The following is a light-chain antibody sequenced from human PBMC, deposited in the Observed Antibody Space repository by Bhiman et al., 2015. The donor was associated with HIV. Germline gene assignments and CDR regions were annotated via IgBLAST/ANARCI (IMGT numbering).Light chain of an antibody. CDR1: NIGSKS. CDR2: YDR. J-gene: IGLJ2*01. V-gene: IGLV3-21*04. CDR3: QMSDGRSDHPEV. Sequence: SYVLTQPPSVSVAPGKTARITCGGNNIGSKSVHWYLQKPGQAPVLVIYYDRDRPSGIPERFSGSKSGNTATLTISRVEAGDEADYHCQMSDGRSDHPEVFGGGTKLTVL.